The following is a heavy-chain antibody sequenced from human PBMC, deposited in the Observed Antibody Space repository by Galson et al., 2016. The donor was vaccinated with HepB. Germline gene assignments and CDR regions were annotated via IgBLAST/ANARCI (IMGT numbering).Heavy chain of an antibody. Sequence: TLSLTCTVSGDSISSGGYYWSWLRQQPGKGLEWIGFIYYNGTTYYNPSLKSRLTISVYTSKNHFSLKLSSGTAEDTAIYYCALYGSGSYSDTFDYWGQEPWSPSPQ. V-gene: IGHV4-31*03. CDR2: IYYNGTT. CDR3: ALYGSGSYSDTFDY. J-gene: IGHJ4*01. CDR1: GDSISSGGYY. D-gene: IGHD3-10*01.